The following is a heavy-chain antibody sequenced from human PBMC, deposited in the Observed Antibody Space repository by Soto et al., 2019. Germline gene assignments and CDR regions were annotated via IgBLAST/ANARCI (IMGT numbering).Heavy chain of an antibody. J-gene: IGHJ4*02. Sequence: QVRLVESGGGVVQPGRSLRLSCAASGFTFSSYGMHWVRQAPGKGLEWVAVISYDGSKKYYADSVKGRFTISRDNSKSTLLIQMNGLRAEDTAVYHCAKDMHGNGEYYFAYWGQGSLVTVSS. V-gene: IGHV3-30*18. CDR3: AKDMHGNGEYYFAY. CDR2: ISYDGSKK. CDR1: GFTFSSYG. D-gene: IGHD4-17*01.